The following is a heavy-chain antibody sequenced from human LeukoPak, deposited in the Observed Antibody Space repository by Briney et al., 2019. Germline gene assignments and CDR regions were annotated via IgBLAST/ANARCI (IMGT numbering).Heavy chain of an antibody. Sequence: GQSLKISCKGSGYSFTNYWIGWVRQMLGKGLEWMGIIYPGDSDTRYSPSFQGQVTISADKSISTAYLQWRSLKASDTAMYYCARHSLYSNNDPWGQGTLVTVSS. V-gene: IGHV5-51*01. J-gene: IGHJ5*02. D-gene: IGHD1-26*01. CDR3: ARHSLYSNNDP. CDR2: IYPGDSDT. CDR1: GYSFTNYW.